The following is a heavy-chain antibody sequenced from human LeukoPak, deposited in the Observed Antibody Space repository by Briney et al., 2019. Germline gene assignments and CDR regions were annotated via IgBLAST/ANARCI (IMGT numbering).Heavy chain of an antibody. J-gene: IGHJ4*02. CDR2: ISAYNGNT. CDR3: ARAHPEYYDSRGRNPLDY. D-gene: IGHD3-22*01. V-gene: IGHV1-18*01. CDR1: GYSFSSYG. Sequence: ASVKVSCKASGYSFSSYGISWVRQAPGQGLEWMGWISAYNGNTNYAQQLQGRVTMTTDTSTSTANMELRSLRSDDTVVYYCARAHPEYYDSRGRNPLDYWGQGTLVTVSS.